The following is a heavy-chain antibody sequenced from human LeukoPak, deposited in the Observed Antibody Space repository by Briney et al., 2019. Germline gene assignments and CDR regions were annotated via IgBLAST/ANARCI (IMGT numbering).Heavy chain of an antibody. CDR1: GFTFSGYE. Sequence: GGSLRLSCAASGFTFSGYEMNWVRQAPGKGLEWVSYISSSGSTIYYADSVKGRFTISRDNAKNSLYLQMNSLRAEDTAVYYCARGLAAAGLFSYYYGMDVWGQGTTVTVSS. V-gene: IGHV3-48*03. D-gene: IGHD6-13*01. CDR2: ISSSGSTI. CDR3: ARGLAAAGLFSYYYGMDV. J-gene: IGHJ6*02.